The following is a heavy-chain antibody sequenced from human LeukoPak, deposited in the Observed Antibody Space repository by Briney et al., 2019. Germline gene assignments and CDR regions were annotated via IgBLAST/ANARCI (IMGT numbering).Heavy chain of an antibody. J-gene: IGHJ4*02. CDR3: AKLGAVHFDY. D-gene: IGHD1-26*01. V-gene: IGHV3-30*18. CDR2: ISYDGSNK. Sequence: PGGSLRLSCAAPGFTFSSYEMNWVRQAPGKGLEWVAVISYDGSNKYYADSVKGRFTISRDNSKNTLYLQMNSLRAEDTAMYYCAKLGAVHFDYWGQGTLVTVSS. CDR1: GFTFSSYE.